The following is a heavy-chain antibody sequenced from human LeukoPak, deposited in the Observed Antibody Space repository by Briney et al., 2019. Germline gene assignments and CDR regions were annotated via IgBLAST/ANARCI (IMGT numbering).Heavy chain of an antibody. Sequence: GGSLRLSCVTSGFIFSSYAMSWVRQAPGKGLEWVSSVITSSDNTHYADSVRGRFTISRDHSRNTLYLQMNNLRADDTALYFCARGDYSGSGSRVPPADYWGQGTLVTVSS. V-gene: IGHV3-23*01. CDR2: VITSSDNT. D-gene: IGHD3-10*01. CDR3: ARGDYSGSGSRVPPADY. J-gene: IGHJ4*02. CDR1: GFIFSSYA.